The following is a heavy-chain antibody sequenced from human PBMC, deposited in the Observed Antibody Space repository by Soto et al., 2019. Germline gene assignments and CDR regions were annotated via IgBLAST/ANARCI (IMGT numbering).Heavy chain of an antibody. Sequence: EVQLVESGGGLVQPGGSLRLSCAASGFTFSNYSMNWVRQAPGKGLEWVSYIRSSNSIIYYADSVKGRFSISRDNAKNSLYLQMNSLRDEHTAVYYCARSRGGPFDYWGQGTLVTVSS. CDR3: ARSRGGPFDY. D-gene: IGHD6-25*01. CDR1: GFTFSNYS. V-gene: IGHV3-48*02. J-gene: IGHJ4*02. CDR2: IRSSNSII.